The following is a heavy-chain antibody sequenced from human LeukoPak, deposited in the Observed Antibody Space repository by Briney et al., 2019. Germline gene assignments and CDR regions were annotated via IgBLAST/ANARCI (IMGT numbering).Heavy chain of an antibody. CDR2: ISAYNGNT. V-gene: IGHV1-18*01. J-gene: IGHJ6*03. D-gene: IGHD3-10*01. Sequence: GASVKVSCKASGYTFTDYGISWVRQAPGQGLEWMGWISAYNGNTNYAQKLQGRVTITTDESTSTAYMELSSLRSEDTAVYYCARGNVGITMVRGLYYMDVWGKGTTVTVSS. CDR1: GYTFTDYG. CDR3: ARGNVGITMVRGLYYMDV.